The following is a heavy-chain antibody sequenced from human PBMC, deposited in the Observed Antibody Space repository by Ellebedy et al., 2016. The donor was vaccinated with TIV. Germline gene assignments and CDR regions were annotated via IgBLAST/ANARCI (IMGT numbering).Heavy chain of an antibody. J-gene: IGHJ4*02. V-gene: IGHV3-23*01. Sequence: GESLKISCAASGFTFSTYAMSWVRQAPGRGLEWVSTISGIGGGTYYTDSVKGRFTISRDNSKNTLYLQMNSLRAGDTAIYYCARLRYFGSGSYSDYWGQGTLVTVSS. D-gene: IGHD3-10*01. CDR2: ISGIGGGT. CDR3: ARLRYFGSGSYSDY. CDR1: GFTFSTYA.